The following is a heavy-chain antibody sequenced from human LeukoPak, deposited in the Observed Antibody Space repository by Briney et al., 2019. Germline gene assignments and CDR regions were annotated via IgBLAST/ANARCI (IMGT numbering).Heavy chain of an antibody. CDR3: ARDLSGSFVGHWFDP. Sequence: ASVKVSFKASGYTFTDYYVHWVRPAPGQGLEWMGWINPKSGDTKYAQNFQGRVTMTRDTSISTAYMELSRLRSDDTAMYYCARDLSGSFVGHWFDPWGQGTLVTVSS. CDR2: INPKSGDT. CDR1: GYTFTDYY. V-gene: IGHV1-2*02. D-gene: IGHD1-26*01. J-gene: IGHJ5*02.